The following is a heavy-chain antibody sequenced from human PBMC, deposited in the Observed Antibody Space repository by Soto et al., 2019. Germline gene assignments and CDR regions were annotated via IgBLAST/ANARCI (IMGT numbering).Heavy chain of an antibody. CDR2: IHSSGST. V-gene: IGHV4-4*07. D-gene: IGHD6-13*01. Sequence: SETLSLTCTVSGGSMNSYHWSWIRQPAGKGLEWIGHIHSSGSTNYNPSLKSRVTMSVDTSKNQFSLRLMSVTAADTAVYYCARDQGVAAAGITWFDPWGQGSLVTVSS. CDR3: ARDQGVAAAGITWFDP. CDR1: GGSMNSYH. J-gene: IGHJ5*02.